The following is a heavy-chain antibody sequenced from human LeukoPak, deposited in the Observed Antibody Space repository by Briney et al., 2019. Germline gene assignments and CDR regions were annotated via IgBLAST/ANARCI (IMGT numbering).Heavy chain of an antibody. V-gene: IGHV3-49*04. CDR2: IRSKAYGGTT. J-gene: IGHJ6*03. D-gene: IGHD6-13*01. Sequence: GGSLTLSCTASGFTFGDYAMSWVRQAPGKGLEGAGFIRSKAYGGTTGYAASVKGRFTISRDDSKSIAYLQMNSLKTEDTAVYYCTRDVFAAAADLHYYYYMDVWGKGTTVTVSS. CDR1: GFTFGDYA. CDR3: TRDVFAAAADLHYYYYMDV.